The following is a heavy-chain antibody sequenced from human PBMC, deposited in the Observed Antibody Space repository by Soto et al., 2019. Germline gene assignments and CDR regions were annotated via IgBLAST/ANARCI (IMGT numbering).Heavy chain of an antibody. J-gene: IGHJ5*02. D-gene: IGHD3-3*01. Sequence: PSETLSLTCTVPGGAISGYYWTWIRQPAGKCLECIGRIYSSWSTKYNPSRKIRVTMSLDTSTNQFSLRLTSVTAADTAVYYCARGQRFSDWFDPWGQGTLVTVSS. V-gene: IGHV4-4*07. CDR1: GGAISGYY. CDR2: IYSSWST. CDR3: ARGQRFSDWFDP.